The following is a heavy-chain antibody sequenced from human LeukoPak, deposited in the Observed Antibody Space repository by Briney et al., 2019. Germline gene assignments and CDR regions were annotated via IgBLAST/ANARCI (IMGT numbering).Heavy chain of an antibody. CDR3: ARRQWLVKSAFDI. D-gene: IGHD6-19*01. CDR1: GGSFSGYY. V-gene: IGHV4-34*01. Sequence: SETLSLTCAVYGGSFSGYYWSWIRQPPGKGLEWIGEINHSGSTNYNPSLKSRVTISVDTSKNQFSLKLSSVTAADTAVYYCARRQWLVKSAFDIWGQGTMVTVSS. J-gene: IGHJ3*02. CDR2: INHSGST.